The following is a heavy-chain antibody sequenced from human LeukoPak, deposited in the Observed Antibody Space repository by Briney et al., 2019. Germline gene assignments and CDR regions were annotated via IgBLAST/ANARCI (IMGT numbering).Heavy chain of an antibody. D-gene: IGHD6-19*01. CDR3: ARHRRGRGWPIDY. CDR1: GGSLSGSGYY. Sequence: SETLSLTCIVSGGSLSGSGYYWGWIRQPPGKGLEWIGSIHYSGTTYYNPSLKSRVTISVDTSKNQFSLKLSSVTAADTAVFYCARHRRGRGWPIDYWGQEPLVAVPS. J-gene: IGHJ4*02. CDR2: IHYSGTT. V-gene: IGHV4-39*01.